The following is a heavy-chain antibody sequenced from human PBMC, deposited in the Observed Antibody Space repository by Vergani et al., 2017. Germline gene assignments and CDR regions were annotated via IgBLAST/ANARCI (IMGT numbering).Heavy chain of an antibody. J-gene: IGHJ5*02. D-gene: IGHD3-10*01. CDR2: ISYDGSNK. Sequence: QVQLVESGGGVVQPGRSLRLSCAASGFTFSSYAMHWVRQAPGKGLEWVAVISYDGSNKYYADSVKGRFTISRDNSKNTLYLQMNSLRAEDTAVYYCARDHPFGEQLDWWFDPWGQGTLVTVSS. CDR1: GFTFSSYA. V-gene: IGHV3-30-3*01. CDR3: ARDHPFGEQLDWWFDP.